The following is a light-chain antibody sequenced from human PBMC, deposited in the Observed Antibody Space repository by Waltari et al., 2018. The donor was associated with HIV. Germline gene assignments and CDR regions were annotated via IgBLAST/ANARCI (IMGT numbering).Light chain of an antibody. Sequence: DIQMTQSPSSLSASVGDRVTITCRASQSISSYLNWSQQKPGKAPNLLIYAASSLQSGVPSRFSGSGSGTDFTLTISSLQPEDFATYYCQQSYSTPGVTFGQGTKLEIK. CDR2: AAS. CDR1: QSISSY. J-gene: IGKJ2*01. CDR3: QQSYSTPGVT. V-gene: IGKV1-39*01.